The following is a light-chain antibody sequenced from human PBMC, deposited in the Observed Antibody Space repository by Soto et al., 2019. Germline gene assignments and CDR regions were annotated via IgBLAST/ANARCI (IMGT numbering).Light chain of an antibody. CDR2: GAS. CDR1: QSVSSN. V-gene: IGKV3-15*01. J-gene: IGKJ1*01. Sequence: EVVLTQSPGTLSVSPGERATLSCRASQSVSSNLAWYQQKPGQAPRLLIYGASTRATGIPARFSGSGSGTEFTLTISSLQSEDFAVYYCQQYNGWPWTFGLGTKVDIK. CDR3: QQYNGWPWT.